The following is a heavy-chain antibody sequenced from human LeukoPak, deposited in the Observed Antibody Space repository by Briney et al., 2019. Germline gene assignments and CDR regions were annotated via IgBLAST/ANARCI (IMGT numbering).Heavy chain of an antibody. CDR2: IYTSGST. J-gene: IGHJ6*03. CDR1: GGSISSSSYY. V-gene: IGHV4-61*02. CDR3: ARDRVVIIPTARDYYYYMDV. Sequence: SETLSLTCTVSGGSISSSSYYWSWIRQPAGKGLEWIGRIYTSGSTNYNPSLKSRVTISVDTSKNQFSLKMSSVTAADTAVYYCARDRVVIIPTARDYYYYMDVWGKGTTVTVSS. D-gene: IGHD2-2*01.